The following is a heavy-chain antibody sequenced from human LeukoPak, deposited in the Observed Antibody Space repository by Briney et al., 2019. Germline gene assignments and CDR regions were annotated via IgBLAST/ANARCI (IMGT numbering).Heavy chain of an antibody. CDR3: ATRSATPMIAAGSEGAFDI. D-gene: IGHD3-22*01. Sequence: GALRLSCAASGFTFSNYWMGWVRQAPGKGVGGVAHIKQDGSEKYYVDSVKGRFTISRDNAKNSLYLQMNSLRVEDTAVYYCATRSATPMIAAGSEGAFDIWGQGTMVTVSS. CDR1: GFTFSNYW. V-gene: IGHV3-7*01. CDR2: IKQDGSEK. J-gene: IGHJ3*02.